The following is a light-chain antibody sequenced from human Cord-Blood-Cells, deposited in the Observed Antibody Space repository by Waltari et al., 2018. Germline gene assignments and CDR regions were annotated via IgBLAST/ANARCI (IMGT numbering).Light chain of an antibody. CDR1: KLGEKY. J-gene: IGLJ2*01. CDR2: QDS. V-gene: IGLV3-1*01. Sequence: SYELTQPPSVSVSPGQTASITCSGDKLGEKYACWYQQKPGQSPVLVTYQDSKRPSGNPERFSGSNSGNTATLTISGTQAMDEADYYCQAWDSSTGVFGGGTKLTVL. CDR3: QAWDSSTGV.